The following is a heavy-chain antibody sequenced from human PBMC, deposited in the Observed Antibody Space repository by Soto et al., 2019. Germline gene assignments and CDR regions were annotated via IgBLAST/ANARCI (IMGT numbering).Heavy chain of an antibody. CDR3: ASQTGDGYNFDY. V-gene: IGHV4-61*08. CDR1: GGSISSGGYY. CDR2: IYYSGST. J-gene: IGHJ4*02. D-gene: IGHD5-12*01. Sequence: PSETLSLTCTVSGGSISSGGYYWSWIRQHPGKGLEWIGYIYYSGSTNYNPSLKSRVTISVDTSKNQFSLKLSSVTAADTAVYYCASQTGDGYNFDYWGQGTLVTVSS.